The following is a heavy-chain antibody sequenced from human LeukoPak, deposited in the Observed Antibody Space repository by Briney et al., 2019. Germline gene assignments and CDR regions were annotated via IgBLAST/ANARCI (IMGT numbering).Heavy chain of an antibody. CDR1: GFTFSDYY. J-gene: IGHJ4*02. V-gene: IGHV3-11*01. D-gene: IGHD4-17*01. CDR2: ISPGGTTI. CDR3: APRPTVTINF. Sequence: PGGSLRLSCAASGFTFSDYYMSWVRQAPGKGLEWVSYISPGGTTISYADSVKGRFTISRDNAESSLYLQMNSLRAEDTAVYYCAPRPTVTINFWGQGTLVTVSS.